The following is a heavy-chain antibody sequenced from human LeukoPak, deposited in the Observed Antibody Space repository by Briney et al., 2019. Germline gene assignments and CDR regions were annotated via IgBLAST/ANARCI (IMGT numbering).Heavy chain of an antibody. CDR2: MSPNSGDT. CDR3: ARASSGWRSVPAGY. V-gene: IGHV1-8*01. D-gene: IGHD6-19*01. J-gene: IGHJ4*02. Sequence: ASVKVSCKASGYTFTSYDFNWVRQATGQRPEWMGWMSPNSGDTGYAQKFQDRVTMTRNTSISTAYMELSSLRSEDTAVYYCARASSGWRSVPAGYWGQGTLVTVSS. CDR1: GYTFTSYD.